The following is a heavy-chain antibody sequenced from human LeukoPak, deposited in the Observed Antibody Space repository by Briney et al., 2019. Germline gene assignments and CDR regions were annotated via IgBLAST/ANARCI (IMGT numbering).Heavy chain of an antibody. CDR3: ARGRPHGNDY. V-gene: IGHV3-74*01. CDR1: GFTFSSYW. CDR2: IASDGSST. D-gene: IGHD4-23*01. Sequence: GGSLRLSCAASGFTFSSYWMNWVRQAPGKGLVWVSRIASDGSSTTYADSVKGRFNISRDNAKNTLYLQMDSLRVEDTAVYYCARGRPHGNDYWGQGTLVTVSS. J-gene: IGHJ4*02.